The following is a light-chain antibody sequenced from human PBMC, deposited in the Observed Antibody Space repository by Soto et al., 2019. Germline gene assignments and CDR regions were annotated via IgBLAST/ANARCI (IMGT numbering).Light chain of an antibody. Sequence: DIQMTQSPSYVSASVGDRVTISCRASQRIANWVAWYQQKPGKDPNLLIYAASTLQSGAPSRFSGGGSGTHFILTIDNLQPEDSGTYYCQQASSFPFTFGPGTKVDV. CDR1: QRIANW. J-gene: IGKJ3*01. V-gene: IGKV1-12*01. CDR2: AAS. CDR3: QQASSFPFT.